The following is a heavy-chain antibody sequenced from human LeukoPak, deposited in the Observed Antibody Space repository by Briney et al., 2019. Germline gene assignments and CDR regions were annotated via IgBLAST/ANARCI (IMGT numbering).Heavy chain of an antibody. V-gene: IGHV1-2*06. D-gene: IGHD1-26*01. CDR2: IDPNTGGT. CDR1: GYTFTNYY. Sequence: ASVKVSWKPSGYTFTNYYIHWVRQAPGQGLEWMGRIDPNTGGTKSAKNFQGRVTMTRDTSISTAYMALSGLRSDDTAVYYCASLYDIVGTTVDYWGQGTLVTVSS. J-gene: IGHJ4*02. CDR3: ASLYDIVGTTVDY.